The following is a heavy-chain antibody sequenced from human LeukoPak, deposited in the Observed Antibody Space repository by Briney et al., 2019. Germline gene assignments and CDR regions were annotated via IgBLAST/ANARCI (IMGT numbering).Heavy chain of an antibody. V-gene: IGHV1-24*01. D-gene: IGHD1-14*01. Sequence: ASVKVSCKFSGYTLTELSMHWVRQAPGKGLEWMGGFDPEDGETIYAQKFQGRVTMTEDTSTDTAYMELSSLRSEDTAVYYCATASDADRSHALDYWGQGTLVTVSS. J-gene: IGHJ4*02. CDR1: GYTLTELS. CDR3: ATASDADRSHALDY. CDR2: FDPEDGET.